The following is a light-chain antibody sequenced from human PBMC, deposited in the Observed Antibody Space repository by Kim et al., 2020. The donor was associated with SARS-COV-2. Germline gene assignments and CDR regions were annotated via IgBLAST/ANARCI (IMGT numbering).Light chain of an antibody. J-gene: IGLJ2*01. CDR2: QDS. CDR3: QAWDSRTVV. Sequence: SYELTQPPSVSVSPGQTASITCSGDKLGDKYACWYQQKPGQSPVLVIYQDSKRPSGIPERFSGSNSGNTATQTISGTQAMDEADYYCQAWDSRTVVFGGGTQLTVL. CDR1: KLGDKY. V-gene: IGLV3-1*01.